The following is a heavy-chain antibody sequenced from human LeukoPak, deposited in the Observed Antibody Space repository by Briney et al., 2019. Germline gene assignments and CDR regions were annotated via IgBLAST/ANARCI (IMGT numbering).Heavy chain of an antibody. V-gene: IGHV1-2*02. CDR3: ASPNDSGYYYRYFHH. D-gene: IGHD3-22*01. Sequence: ASAKVSCKTSGYTFTGFYMHWIRQAPGQGLEYMGWINPNTGGTQYAQKFQGRVTMTRDTSISTAYLELSGLRSDDTAVYYCASPNDSGYYYRYFHHWGQGTLVTVSS. CDR2: INPNTGGT. J-gene: IGHJ1*01. CDR1: GYTFTGFY.